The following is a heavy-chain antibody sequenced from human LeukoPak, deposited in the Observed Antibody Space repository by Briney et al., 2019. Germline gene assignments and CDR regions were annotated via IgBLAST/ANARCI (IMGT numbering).Heavy chain of an antibody. J-gene: IGHJ6*02. CDR3: AATPGYYYYGMDV. D-gene: IGHD2-15*01. CDR1: GYTFTGYY. V-gene: IGHV1-2*02. CDR2: INPNSGGT. Sequence: ASVKVSCTASGYTFTGYYMHWVRQAPGQGLEWMGWINPNSGGTNYAQKFQGRVTMTRDTSISTAYMELSRLRSDDTAVYYCAATPGYYYYGMDVWGQGTTVTVSS.